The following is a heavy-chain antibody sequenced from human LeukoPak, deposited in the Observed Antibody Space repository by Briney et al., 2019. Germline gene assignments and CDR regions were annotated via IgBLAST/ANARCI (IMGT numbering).Heavy chain of an antibody. J-gene: IGHJ3*02. CDR1: GGSFSGYY. Sequence: PSETLSLTCAVYGGSFSGYYWSWIRQPPGKGLEWIGEINHSGSTNYNPSLKSRVTISVDTSKNQFSLKLSSVTAADTAVYYCARHLNGYYGSGTYWKDAFDIWGQGTMVTVSS. D-gene: IGHD3-10*01. V-gene: IGHV4-34*01. CDR2: INHSGST. CDR3: ARHLNGYYGSGTYWKDAFDI.